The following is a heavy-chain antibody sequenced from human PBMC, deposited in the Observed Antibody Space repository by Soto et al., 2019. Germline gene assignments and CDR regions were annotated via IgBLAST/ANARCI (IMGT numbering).Heavy chain of an antibody. D-gene: IGHD4-4*01. Sequence: PGGSLRLSCAASGFTFNNNAMAWVRQAPGKGLEWVSSISPGGIIKFYADSVKGRFTISRDNSKNMVSLQMSSLRAEDTAIYYCAKRRDGYSFDYWGQGALVTVSS. CDR3: AKRRDGYSFDY. CDR1: GFTFNNNA. V-gene: IGHV3-23*01. CDR2: ISPGGIIK. J-gene: IGHJ4*02.